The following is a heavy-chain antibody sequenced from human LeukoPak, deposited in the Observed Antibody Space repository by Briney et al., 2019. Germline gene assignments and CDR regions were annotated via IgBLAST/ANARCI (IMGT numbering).Heavy chain of an antibody. V-gene: IGHV3-23*01. CDR2: ISGSGGST. J-gene: IGHJ4*02. CDR3: AKLGSQWLVRGYFDY. Sequence: GGSLRLSCAASGFTFSSYAMSWVRQAPGKGLEWVSAISGSGGSTYYADSVKGRFTISRDNSKNTLYLQMNSQRAEDTAVYYCAKLGSQWLVRGYFDYWGQGTLVTVSS. CDR1: GFTFSSYA. D-gene: IGHD6-19*01.